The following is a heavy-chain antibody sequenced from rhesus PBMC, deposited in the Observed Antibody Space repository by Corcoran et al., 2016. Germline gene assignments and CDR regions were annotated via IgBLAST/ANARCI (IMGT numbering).Heavy chain of an antibody. D-gene: IGHD1-1*01. J-gene: IGHJ4*01. CDR3: ARGLSWNYRLDY. Sequence: QVRLQESGPGLVKPSETLSLTCAVSGYSISSGYDWSWIRQPPGKGLEWIGYIYGSSRSTNSNPSLKNRVTISKDTSKNQFSLKLSSVTAADTAVYYCARGLSWNYRLDYWGQGVLVTVSS. CDR2: IYGSSRST. V-gene: IGHV4-127*01. CDR1: GYSISSGYD.